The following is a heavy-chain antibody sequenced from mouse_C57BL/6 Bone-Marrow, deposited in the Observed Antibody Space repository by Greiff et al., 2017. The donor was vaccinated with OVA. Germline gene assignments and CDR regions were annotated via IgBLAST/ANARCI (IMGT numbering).Heavy chain of an antibody. J-gene: IGHJ3*01. CDR2: IDPSDSYT. CDR3: ARSPYGTSFAY. V-gene: IGHV1-59*01. D-gene: IGHD2-1*01. Sequence: QVQLQQPGAELVRPGTSVTLSCKASGYTFTSYWMHWVKQRPGQGLEWIGVIDPSDSYTNYNQKFKGKATLTVDTSSSTAYMQLSSLTSEDSAVYYCARSPYGTSFAYWGQGTLVTVSA. CDR1: GYTFTSYW.